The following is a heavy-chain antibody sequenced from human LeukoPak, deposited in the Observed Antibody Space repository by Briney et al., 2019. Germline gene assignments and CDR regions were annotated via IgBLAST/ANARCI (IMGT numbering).Heavy chain of an antibody. CDR2: IYYSGST. CDR1: GGSISSYY. D-gene: IGHD6-13*01. CDR3: ARGVYSSSWPFDY. Sequence: SETLSLTCTVSGGSISSYYWSWIRQPPEKGLEWIGYIYYSGSTNYNPSLKSRVTISVDTSKNQFSLKLSSVTAADTAVYYCARGVYSSSWPFDYWGQGTLVTVSS. J-gene: IGHJ4*02. V-gene: IGHV4-59*01.